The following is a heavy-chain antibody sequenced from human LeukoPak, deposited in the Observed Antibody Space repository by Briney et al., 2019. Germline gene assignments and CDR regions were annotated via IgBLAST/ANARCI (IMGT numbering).Heavy chain of an antibody. J-gene: IGHJ4*02. CDR2: IYYSGTT. V-gene: IGHV4-59*01. CDR3: ARGVSIAAARYGY. CDR1: GGSISSYY. Sequence: SETLSLTCTVSGGSISSYYWSWIRQPPGKGLEWIGYIYYSGTTNYNPSLKSRVTISVDTSKNQFSLKLSSVTAADTAVYYCARGVSIAAARYGYWGQGTLVTVSS. D-gene: IGHD6-13*01.